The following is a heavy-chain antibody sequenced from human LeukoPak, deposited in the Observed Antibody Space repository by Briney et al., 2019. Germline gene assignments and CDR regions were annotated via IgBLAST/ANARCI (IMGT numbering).Heavy chain of an antibody. CDR2: ISAYNGNT. CDR3: ATKAATDDAFDI. CDR1: GYTFTSYG. D-gene: IGHD2-15*01. Sequence: ASVKVSCKASGYTFTSYGISWVRQAPGQGLEWMGWISAYNGNTNYAQKLQGRVTMTTDTSTSTAYMELRSLRSDDTAVYYCATKAATDDAFDIWGQGTMVTVSS. J-gene: IGHJ3*02. V-gene: IGHV1-18*01.